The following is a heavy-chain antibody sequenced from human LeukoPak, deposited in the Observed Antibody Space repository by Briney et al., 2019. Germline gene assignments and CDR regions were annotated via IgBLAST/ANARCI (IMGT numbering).Heavy chain of an antibody. V-gene: IGHV3-11*04. Sequence: GGSLRLSCAASGFTFSDYYMSWIRQAPGKGLEWVSYISSSGSTIYYADSVKGRFTISRDNAKNSLYLQMNSLRAEDTAVYYCARDLAAAIAAATIDYWGQGTLVTVSS. CDR1: GFTFSDYY. CDR3: ARDLAAAIAAATIDY. J-gene: IGHJ4*02. D-gene: IGHD6-13*01. CDR2: ISSSGSTI.